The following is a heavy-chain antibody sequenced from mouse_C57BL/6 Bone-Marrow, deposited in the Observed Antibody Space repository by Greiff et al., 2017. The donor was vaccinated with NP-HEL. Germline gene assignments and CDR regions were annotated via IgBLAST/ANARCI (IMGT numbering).Heavy chain of an antibody. V-gene: IGHV7-3*01. J-gene: IGHJ2*01. Sequence: EVQLVESGGGLVQPGGSLSLSCAASGFTFTDYYMSWVRQPPGKALEWLGFIRNKANGYTREYSASVKGRFTISRDNSQSILYLQMNALRAEDSATYYCAVDGYSYFDYWGQGTTLTVSS. CDR3: AVDGYSYFDY. CDR2: IRNKANGYTR. CDR1: GFTFTDYY. D-gene: IGHD2-3*01.